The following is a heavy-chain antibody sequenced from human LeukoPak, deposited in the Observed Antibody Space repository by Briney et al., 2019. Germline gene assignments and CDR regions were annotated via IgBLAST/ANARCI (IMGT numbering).Heavy chain of an antibody. CDR1: GFTFSSYG. CDR2: IRYDGSNK. Sequence: PGGSLRLSCAASGFTFSSYGMHWVRQAPGKGLEWVAFIRYDGSNKYYADSVKGRFTISRDNSKNTLYLQMSSLRSEDTAVYYCARGGYSSSSYWFDPWGQGTLVTVSS. J-gene: IGHJ5*02. V-gene: IGHV3-30*02. D-gene: IGHD6-6*01. CDR3: ARGGYSSSSYWFDP.